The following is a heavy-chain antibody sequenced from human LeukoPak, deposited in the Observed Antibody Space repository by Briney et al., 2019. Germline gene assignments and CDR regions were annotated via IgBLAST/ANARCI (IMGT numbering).Heavy chain of an antibody. J-gene: IGHJ6*02. Sequence: GRSLRLSCAASGFTFSTYGMHWVRQAPGKGLEWVTLISYDGSNQYYADSVKGRFTISRDNSKNTLYLQMNSLRAEDTAVYYCAREENSGHYNYYYGMDVWGQGTTVTVSS. D-gene: IGHD6-19*01. V-gene: IGHV3-30-3*01. CDR3: AREENSGHYNYYYGMDV. CDR2: ISYDGSNQ. CDR1: GFTFSTYG.